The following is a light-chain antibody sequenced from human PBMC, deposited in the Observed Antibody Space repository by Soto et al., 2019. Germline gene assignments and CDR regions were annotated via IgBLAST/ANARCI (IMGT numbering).Light chain of an antibody. CDR1: QNIRNY. CDR2: AAS. V-gene: IGKV1-39*01. J-gene: IGKJ2*01. Sequence: IQMTQSPSSLSAAVGDRVTITCRASQNIRNYLNWYQQRPGKTPNLLVYAASNLRGGVPSRFSGSGSGTVFTLTINSLQHEDFATYYCQQIHSTSSYTFGQGTRVDIK. CDR3: QQIHSTSSYT.